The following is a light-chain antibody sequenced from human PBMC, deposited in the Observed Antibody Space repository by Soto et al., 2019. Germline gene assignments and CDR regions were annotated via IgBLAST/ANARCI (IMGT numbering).Light chain of an antibody. CDR2: GAS. V-gene: IGKV3-20*01. J-gene: IGKJ1*01. Sequence: EIVLTQSPVTVSLAPGERATRSCRASQSVSNNYLAGYQQTPGPAPRLLIYGASNRATGIPDRFSGSGSGTDFTLTISRLEPEYFAVYYCQQYGSSGTFGQGTKADIK. CDR3: QQYGSSGT. CDR1: QSVSNNY.